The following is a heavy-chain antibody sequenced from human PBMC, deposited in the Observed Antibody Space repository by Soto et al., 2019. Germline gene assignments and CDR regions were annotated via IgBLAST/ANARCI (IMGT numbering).Heavy chain of an antibody. V-gene: IGHV3-23*01. D-gene: IGHD3-16*01. CDR3: AKGEWDSYAYGYYLDY. CDR2: ISANGGTT. CDR1: GFTFSSYA. J-gene: IGHJ4*02. Sequence: HPGGSLRLPCAASGFTFSSYAMTSVRQAPGKGLELVSAISANGGTTYYADSVEGRFTISRDNSKNTLFVQMTSLRAEATAVYNCAKGEWDSYAYGYYLDYWGQATLVTVTS.